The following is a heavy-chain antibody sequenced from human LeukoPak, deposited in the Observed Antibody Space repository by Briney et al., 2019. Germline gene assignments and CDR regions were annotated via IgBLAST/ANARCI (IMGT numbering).Heavy chain of an antibody. D-gene: IGHD1-7*01. CDR2: IGGSGDSI. J-gene: IGHJ4*02. Sequence: GGSLRLSCAASGFTVRDYSIGWVRQAPGKWLEWVSCIGGSGDSIYYADSVKGRFTISRDNAQNSMDLQMNSLRAEDTAVYYCARDRNWNYNYWGQGTLVTVSS. CDR3: ARDRNWNYNY. CDR1: GFTVRDYS. V-gene: IGHV3-21*01.